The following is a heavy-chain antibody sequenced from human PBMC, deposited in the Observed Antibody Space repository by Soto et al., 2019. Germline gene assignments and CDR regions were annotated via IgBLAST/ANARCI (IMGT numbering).Heavy chain of an antibody. CDR1: GFTFSSYS. D-gene: IGHD2-8*01. Sequence: GGSLRLSCAASGFTFSSYSMNWVRQAPGKGLEWVSSISSSSSYIYYADSVKGRFTISRDNAKNSLYLQMNSLRAEDTAVYYCARDHIVLMVYAIRDYYYYGMDVWGQGTTVTVSS. V-gene: IGHV3-21*01. CDR2: ISSSSSYI. CDR3: ARDHIVLMVYAIRDYYYYGMDV. J-gene: IGHJ6*02.